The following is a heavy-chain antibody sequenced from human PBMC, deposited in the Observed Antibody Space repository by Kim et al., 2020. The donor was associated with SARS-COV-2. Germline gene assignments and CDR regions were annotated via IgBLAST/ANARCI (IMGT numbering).Heavy chain of an antibody. CDR3: ARGGPFSGSGSPFDY. J-gene: IGHJ4*02. D-gene: IGHD3-10*01. V-gene: IGHV1-3*01. Sequence: QKFHGRVTITRDTSASATYLELSRLTSEDTAVYYCARGGPFSGSGSPFDYWGQGTLLTVSS.